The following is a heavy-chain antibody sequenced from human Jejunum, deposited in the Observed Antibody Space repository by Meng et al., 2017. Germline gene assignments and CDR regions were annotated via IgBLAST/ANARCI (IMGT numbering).Heavy chain of an antibody. CDR2: INGGGTSI. Sequence: GESLKISCAASGFIFRDYDMNWIRQAPGKGLEWVSYINGGGTSIYYADSVRGRFTMSSDNAQSAVHLQMSSLRAEDTALYYCARKRPGTVYFDPWGQGTPVTVSS. D-gene: IGHD5/OR15-5a*01. CDR3: ARKRPGTVYFDP. CDR1: GFIFRDYD. V-gene: IGHV3-48*03. J-gene: IGHJ5*02.